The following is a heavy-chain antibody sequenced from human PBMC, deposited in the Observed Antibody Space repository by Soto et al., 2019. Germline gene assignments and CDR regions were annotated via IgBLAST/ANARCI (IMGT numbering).Heavy chain of an antibody. CDR2: IYHSGST. Sequence: SETLSLTCTVSGYSISSGYYWGWIRQPPGKGLEWIGSIYHSGSTYYNPSLKSRVTISVDTSKNQFSLKLSSVTAADTAVYYCDLYSSSSLDAFDIWGQGTMVTVSS. J-gene: IGHJ3*02. CDR1: GYSISSGYY. CDR3: DLYSSSSLDAFDI. V-gene: IGHV4-38-2*02. D-gene: IGHD6-6*01.